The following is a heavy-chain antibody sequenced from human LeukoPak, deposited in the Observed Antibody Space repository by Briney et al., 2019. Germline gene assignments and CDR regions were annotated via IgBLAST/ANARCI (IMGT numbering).Heavy chain of an antibody. CDR1: GFTFSSYW. CDR2: IKQDGSEK. J-gene: IGHJ4*02. D-gene: IGHD3-10*01. CDR3: AKENSLWFGELRLSYFDY. Sequence: GGSLRLSCAASGFTFSSYWMSWVRQAPGKGLEWVANIKQDGSEKYYVDSVKGRFTISRDNSKNTLYLQMNSLRAEDTAVYYCAKENSLWFGELRLSYFDYGGKETRVTVPS. V-gene: IGHV3-7*03.